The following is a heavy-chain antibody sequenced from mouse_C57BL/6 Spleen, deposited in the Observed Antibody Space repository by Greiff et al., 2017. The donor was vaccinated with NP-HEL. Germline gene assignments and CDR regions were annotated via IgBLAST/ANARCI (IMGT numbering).Heavy chain of an antibody. J-gene: IGHJ2*01. CDR3: TTATVVAIDY. CDR1: GFNIKDDY. V-gene: IGHV14-4*01. CDR2: IDPENGDT. D-gene: IGHD1-1*01. Sequence: VQLKESGAELVRPGASVKLSCTASGFNIKDDYMHWVKQRPEQGLEWIGWIDPENGDTEYASKFQGKATITADTSSNTAYLQLSSLTSEDTAVYYCTTATVVAIDYWGQGTTLTVSS.